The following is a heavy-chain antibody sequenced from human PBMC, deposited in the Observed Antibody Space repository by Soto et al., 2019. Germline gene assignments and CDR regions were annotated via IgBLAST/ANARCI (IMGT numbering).Heavy chain of an antibody. CDR3: AADTDDSSGYGDFDY. CDR2: IVVGSGNT. V-gene: IGHV1-58*02. CDR1: GSTFTSSA. Sequence: QMQLVQSGPEVKKPGTSVKVSCKASGSTFTSSAMQWVRQARGQRLEWIGWIVVGSGNTNYAQKFQVRVTITRDMSTSTAYMELSSLRSEDRAVYYCAADTDDSSGYGDFDYWGQGTLVTVSS. D-gene: IGHD3-22*01. J-gene: IGHJ4*02.